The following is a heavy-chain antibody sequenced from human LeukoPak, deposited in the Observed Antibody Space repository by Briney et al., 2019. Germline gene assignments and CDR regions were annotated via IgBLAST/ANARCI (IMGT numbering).Heavy chain of an antibody. J-gene: IGHJ4*02. CDR3: AKAILVTYYYDSSGYHYLPPFDY. CDR1: GFTFSSCA. V-gene: IGHV3-23*01. CDR2: ISGSGGST. Sequence: GGSLRLSCAASGFTFSSCAMSWVRQAPGKGLEWVSAISGSGGSTYYADSVKGRFTISRDNSKNTLYLQMNSLRAEDTAVYYCAKAILVTYYYDSSGYHYLPPFDYWGQGTLVTVSS. D-gene: IGHD3-22*01.